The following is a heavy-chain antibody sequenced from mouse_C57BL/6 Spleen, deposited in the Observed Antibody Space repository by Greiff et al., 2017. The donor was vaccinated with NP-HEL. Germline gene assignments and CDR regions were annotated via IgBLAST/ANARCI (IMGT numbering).Heavy chain of an antibody. V-gene: IGHV5-17*01. CDR3: ARGDLYEGYFDV. J-gene: IGHJ1*03. Sequence: VQLKESGGGLVKPGGSLKLSCAASGFTFSDYGMHWVRQAPEKGLEWVAYISSGSSTIYYADTVKGRFTISRDNDKNTLFLQMTRLRSEDTAMYYCARGDLYEGYFDVWGTGTTVTVSS. D-gene: IGHD2-3*01. CDR1: GFTFSDYG. CDR2: ISSGSSTI.